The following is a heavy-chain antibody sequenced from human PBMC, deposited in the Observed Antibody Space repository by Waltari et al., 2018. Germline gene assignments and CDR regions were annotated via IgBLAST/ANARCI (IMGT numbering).Heavy chain of an antibody. CDR1: GFTFSRYS. CDR3: AKEGEGWAAAYN. J-gene: IGHJ4*02. CDR2: ISSSGGQI. Sequence: EVQLVESGGGLVKPGESLRLSCAASGFTFSRYSFNWVRQAPGKGLEWVSSISSSGGQIFYAESVKGRFTSSRDNAKNSLYLQMDSLRAEDTAVYYCAKEGEGWAAAYNWGQGTLVTVSS. V-gene: IGHV3-21*04. D-gene: IGHD6-13*01.